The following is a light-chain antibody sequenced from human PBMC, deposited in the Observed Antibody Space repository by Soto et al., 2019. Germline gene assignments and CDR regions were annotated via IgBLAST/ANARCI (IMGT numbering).Light chain of an antibody. CDR3: QQIYSTPPFT. V-gene: IGKV1-39*01. CDR2: AAA. J-gene: IGKJ3*01. CDR1: QRISNF. Sequence: DVQMTQSPSSLSASVGDRVSITCRASQRISNFLNWYQQQPGKAPKLLIFAAASLYSGVPSRFSGSGSGTDVSPTISNLQPQDFSIYYCQQIYSTPPFTFGPGTKVDIK.